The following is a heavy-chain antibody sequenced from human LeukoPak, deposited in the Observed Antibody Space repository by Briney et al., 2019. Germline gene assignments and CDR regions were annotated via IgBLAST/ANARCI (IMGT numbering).Heavy chain of an antibody. CDR3: ARGVGARGARAYYYYYYMDV. J-gene: IGHJ6*03. CDR2: IYYSGST. D-gene: IGHD1-26*01. CDR1: GGSISSYY. V-gene: IGHV4-59*01. Sequence: SETLSLTCTVSGGSISSYYWSWIRQPPGKGLEWIGYIYYSGSTNYNPSLKSRVTISVDTSKNQFSLKLSSVTAADTAVYYCARGVGARGARAYYYYYYMDVWGRGTTITISS.